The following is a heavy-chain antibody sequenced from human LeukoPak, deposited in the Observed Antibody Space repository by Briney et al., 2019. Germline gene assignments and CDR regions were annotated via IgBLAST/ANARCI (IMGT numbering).Heavy chain of an antibody. CDR2: ISGGGGTT. D-gene: IGHD6-13*01. Sequence: GGSLRLSCAASGFTFSSYAMTWVRQAPGKGLEWVSAISGGGGTTNYADSVKGRFTISRDNSKNTLHLQMNSLRAEDTAVYYRAKGGSSWSHYYNGMDVWGPGTTVIVSS. CDR1: GFTFSSYA. J-gene: IGHJ6*02. CDR3: AKGGSSWSHYYNGMDV. V-gene: IGHV3-23*01.